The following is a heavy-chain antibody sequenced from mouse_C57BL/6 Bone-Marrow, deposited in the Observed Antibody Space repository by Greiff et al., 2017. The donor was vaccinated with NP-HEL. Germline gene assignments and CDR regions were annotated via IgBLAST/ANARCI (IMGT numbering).Heavy chain of an antibody. CDR3: ARRDYGSSYWYFDV. CDR2: IYPGSGST. CDR1: GYTFTSYW. J-gene: IGHJ1*03. D-gene: IGHD1-1*01. V-gene: IGHV1-55*01. Sequence: QVQLQQSGAELVKPGASVKMSCKASGYTFTSYWITWVKQRPGQGLAWIGDIYPGSGSTNYNEKFKSKDTLTVDTSSSTAYMQLSSLTSEDSAVYYCARRDYGSSYWYFDVWGTGTTVTVSS.